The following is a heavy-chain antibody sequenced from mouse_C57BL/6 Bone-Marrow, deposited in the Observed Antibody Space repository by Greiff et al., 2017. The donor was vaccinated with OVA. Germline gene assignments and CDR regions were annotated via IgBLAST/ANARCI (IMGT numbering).Heavy chain of an antibody. D-gene: IGHD2-3*01. Sequence: QVQLQQSGAELARPGASVKLSCKASGYTFTSYGISWVKQRTGQGLEWIGEIYPKSGNTYYNEKFKGKATLTADKSSSTAYMELRSLTSEDSAVYFCARSRDGYYGAYWGQGTLVTVSA. CDR3: ARSRDGYYGAY. CDR1: GYTFTSYG. V-gene: IGHV1-81*01. J-gene: IGHJ3*01. CDR2: IYPKSGNT.